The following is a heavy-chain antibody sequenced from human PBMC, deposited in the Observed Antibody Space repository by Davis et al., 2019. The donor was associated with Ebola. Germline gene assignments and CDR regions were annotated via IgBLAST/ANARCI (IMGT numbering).Heavy chain of an antibody. V-gene: IGHV1-2*04. CDR3: ARFGTYIDY. J-gene: IGHJ4*02. Sequence: AASVKVSCKASGYTFTGYYMHWVRQAPGQGLEWMGWINPNSGGTNYAQKFQGWVTMTRDMSTSTVYMELSRLRSEDTAVYYCARFGTYIDYWGQGTLVTVSS. CDR1: GYTFTGYY. CDR2: INPNSGGT. D-gene: IGHD3-10*01.